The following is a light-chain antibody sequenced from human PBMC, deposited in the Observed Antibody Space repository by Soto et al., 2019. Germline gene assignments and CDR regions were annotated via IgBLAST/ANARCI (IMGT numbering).Light chain of an antibody. J-gene: IGLJ1*01. Sequence: QSALTQPASVSGSPGQSITISCTGTSSDIGAYNYVSWYQQYPGKAPKLLIHEVGNRPSGVSARFSASKSGNTASLTISGLLAEDEADYYCSSHGGSNAFYVFGTGTKLTVL. CDR2: EVG. CDR3: SSHGGSNAFYV. CDR1: SSDIGAYNY. V-gene: IGLV2-14*01.